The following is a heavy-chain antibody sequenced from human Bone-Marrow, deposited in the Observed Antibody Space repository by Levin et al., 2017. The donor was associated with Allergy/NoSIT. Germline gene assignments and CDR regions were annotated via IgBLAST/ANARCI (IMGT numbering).Heavy chain of an antibody. D-gene: IGHD3-16*02. J-gene: IGHJ3*01. V-gene: IGHV2-5*05. Sequence: QTLSLTCSFFGFSLTTTGVGVAWIRQPPGKALEWIAIVYWDNDKRYGPSLNGRLSITKDTSKNQVVLTMTNVDPADTASYFCAHVVITYGGVIGDEAFDFWGPGTMVTVSS. CDR3: AHVVITYGGVIGDEAFDF. CDR1: GFSLTTTGVG. CDR2: VYWDNDK.